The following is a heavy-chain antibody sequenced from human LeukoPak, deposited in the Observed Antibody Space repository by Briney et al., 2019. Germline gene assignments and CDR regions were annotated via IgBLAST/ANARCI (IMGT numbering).Heavy chain of an antibody. J-gene: IGHJ4*03. CDR1: GFPFSSYG. CDR3: AVEPGYYGGSVSGDN. CDR2: ISYDGSDK. D-gene: IGHD3-22*01. V-gene: IGHV3-33*01. Sequence: GGSLRLSCAASGFPFSSYGMHWVRQAPGKGLEWVAVISYDGSDKHYADSVKGRFNISRDNSKNTLYLQMNGLTTEDTAVYYCAVEPGYYGGSVSGDNWGHGTL.